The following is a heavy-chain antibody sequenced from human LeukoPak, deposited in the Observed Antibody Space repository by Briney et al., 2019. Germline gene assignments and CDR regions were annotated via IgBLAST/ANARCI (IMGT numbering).Heavy chain of an antibody. J-gene: IGHJ4*02. CDR3: ARQGYGSGYYYFDY. Sequence: PSETLSLTCTVSGGSISSYYWSWIRQPPGKGLEWIAYVYYSGTNNYNPSLTSGGPISVDPSKNQFSLKLSSVTAADTAVYYCARQGYGSGYYYFDYWGQGTRVTVSS. CDR2: VYYSGTN. D-gene: IGHD6-19*01. V-gene: IGHV4-59*01. CDR1: GGSISSYY.